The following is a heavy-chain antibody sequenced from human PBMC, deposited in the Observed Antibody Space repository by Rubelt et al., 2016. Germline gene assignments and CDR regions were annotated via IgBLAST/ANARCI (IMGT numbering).Heavy chain of an antibody. CDR3: ASSLHLIPWFDP. CDR1: GGSISSGGYY. J-gene: IGHJ5*02. V-gene: IGHV4-31*03. Sequence: QVQLQESGPGLVKPSQTLSLTCTVSGGSISSGGYYWSWIRQHPGKGLEWIGYIYYRGSTYYISSLSCRLTISVDTAKNQFSLKLSSVTAAETAVYYCASSLHLIPWFDPWGQGTLVTVSS. CDR2: IYYRGST. D-gene: IGHD3-16*01.